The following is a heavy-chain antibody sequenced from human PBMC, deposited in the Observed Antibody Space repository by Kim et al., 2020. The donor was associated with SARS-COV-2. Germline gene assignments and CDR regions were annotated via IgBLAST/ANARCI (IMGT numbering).Heavy chain of an antibody. Sequence: SETLSLTCTVSGGSISSSSYYWGWIRQPPGKGLEWIGSIYYSGSTYYNPSLKSRVTISVDTSKNQFSLKLSSVTAADTAVYYCARLSIAARPSFDYWGQGTLVTVSS. J-gene: IGHJ4*02. CDR1: GGSISSSSYY. D-gene: IGHD6-6*01. CDR3: ARLSIAARPSFDY. V-gene: IGHV4-39*01. CDR2: IYYSGST.